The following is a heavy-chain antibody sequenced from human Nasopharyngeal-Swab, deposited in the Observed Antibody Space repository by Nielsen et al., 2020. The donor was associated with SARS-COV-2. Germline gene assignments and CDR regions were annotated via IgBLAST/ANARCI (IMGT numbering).Heavy chain of an antibody. CDR1: GGSISSSSYY. CDR2: IYYSGST. CDR3: ARADIVVVPAAMNAFDI. Sequence: GSLRLSCTVSGGSISSSSYYWGWIRQPPGKGLEWIGSIYYSGSTYYNPSLKSRVTISVDTSKNQFSLKLSSVTAADTAVYYCARADIVVVPAAMNAFDIWGQGTMVTVSS. D-gene: IGHD2-2*01. V-gene: IGHV4-39*01. J-gene: IGHJ3*02.